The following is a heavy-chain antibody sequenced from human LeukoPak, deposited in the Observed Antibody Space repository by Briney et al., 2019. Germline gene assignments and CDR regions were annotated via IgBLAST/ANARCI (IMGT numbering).Heavy chain of an antibody. J-gene: IGHJ4*02. D-gene: IGHD1-26*01. CDR3: ASQVGATFPDYYFDY. Sequence: KPSETLSLTCTVSVGSISSSSYFWGWIRQPPGKGLEWNGSIYYSGSAYYNPSRKSRVTISVDTSKNQFSLKLSSVTAADTAVYYCASQVGATFPDYYFDYWGQGTLVTVSS. CDR2: IYYSGSA. CDR1: VGSISSSSYF. V-gene: IGHV4-39*01.